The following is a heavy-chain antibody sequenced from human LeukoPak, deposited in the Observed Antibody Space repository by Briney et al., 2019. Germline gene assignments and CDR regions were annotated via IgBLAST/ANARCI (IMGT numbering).Heavy chain of an antibody. J-gene: IGHJ4*02. CDR1: GGSISSSSYY. CDR3: ARGSGIFFGEPIDINFDF. Sequence: SETLSLTCTVSGGSISSSSYYWGWIRQPPGKGLEWIGSIYYSGSTYYNPSLKSRVTISVDTSKNQFSLKLSSVTAADTAVYYCARGSGIFFGEPIDINFDFWGQGTLVTVSS. CDR2: IYYSGST. V-gene: IGHV4-39*07. D-gene: IGHD3-10*01.